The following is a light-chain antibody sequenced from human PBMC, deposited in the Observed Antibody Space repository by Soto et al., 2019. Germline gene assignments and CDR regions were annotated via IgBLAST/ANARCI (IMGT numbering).Light chain of an antibody. CDR2: DAS. CDR3: QQFNSYPLP. V-gene: IGKV1-13*02. CDR1: QGISSA. Sequence: AIQLTQSPSSLSASVGDRLTITCRASQGISSALAWYQQKPGKAPKLLIYDASNLESGVPSRFSGSGSGTDLTLTISSLQPEDCATYYCQQFNSYPLPFGGGTKVEIE. J-gene: IGKJ4*01.